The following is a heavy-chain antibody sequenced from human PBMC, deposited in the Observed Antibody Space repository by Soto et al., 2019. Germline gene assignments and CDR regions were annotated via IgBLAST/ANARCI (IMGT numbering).Heavy chain of an antibody. CDR2: ISGSGGST. CDR1: GFTFSSYA. D-gene: IGHD3-9*01. V-gene: IGHV3-23*01. Sequence: GGSLRLSCAASGFTFSSYAMSWVRQAPGKGLEWVSAISGSGGSTYYADSVKGRFTISRDNSKNTLYLQMSSLRAEDTAVYYCATPPEYYDILTGFNPTFDYWGQGTLVTVSS. J-gene: IGHJ4*02. CDR3: ATPPEYYDILTGFNPTFDY.